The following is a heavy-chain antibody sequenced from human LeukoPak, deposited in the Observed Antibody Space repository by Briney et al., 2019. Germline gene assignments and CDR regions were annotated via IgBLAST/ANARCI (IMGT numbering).Heavy chain of an antibody. J-gene: IGHJ4*02. D-gene: IGHD3-22*01. CDR1: GFTFSSYA. CDR3: ATPSKVSYYDSSGYYYGSPD. CDR2: ISGSGGST. Sequence: PGGSLRPSCAASGFTFSSYAVSWVRQAPGKGLEWVSAISGSGGSTYYADSVKGRFTISRDNSKNTLYLQMNSLRAEDTAVYYCATPSKVSYYDSSGYYYGSPDWGQGTLVTVSS. V-gene: IGHV3-23*01.